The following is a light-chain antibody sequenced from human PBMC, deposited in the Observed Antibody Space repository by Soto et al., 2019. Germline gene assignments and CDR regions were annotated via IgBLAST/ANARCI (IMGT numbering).Light chain of an antibody. CDR2: EDS. V-gene: IGLV1-51*02. Sequence: QSVLTQPPSVSAAPGQKVTISCSGTSSNIESHSVSWYQRLPGTAPKLLIYEDSVRPSGIPDRFSGSKSGTSATLGITGLQPGDEADYYCGAWDTSLSAGVFGGGTQLNVL. CDR1: SSNIESHS. CDR3: GAWDTSLSAGV. J-gene: IGLJ7*01.